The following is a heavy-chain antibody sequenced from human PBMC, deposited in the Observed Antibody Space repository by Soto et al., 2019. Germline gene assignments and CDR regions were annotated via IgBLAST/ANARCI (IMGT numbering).Heavy chain of an antibody. CDR2: INPSGGST. CDR1: GYTFTSYY. CDR3: SRDSGYCSGGSCYHGFDP. Sequence: ASVKVSCKASGYTFTSYYMHWVRQAPGQGLERMGIINPSGGSTSYAQKFQGRVTITRDTSASTAYMELSSLRSEDTAVYYCSRDSGYCSGGSCYHGFDPWGQGTLVTVSS. D-gene: IGHD2-15*01. J-gene: IGHJ5*02. V-gene: IGHV1-46*01.